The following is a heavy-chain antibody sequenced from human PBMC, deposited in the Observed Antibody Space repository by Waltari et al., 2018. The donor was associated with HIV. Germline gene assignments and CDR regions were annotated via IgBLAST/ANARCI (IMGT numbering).Heavy chain of an antibody. CDR2: IKQDVSDK. V-gene: IGHV3-7*01. CDR3: ASEGYSSGWSRDY. Sequence: EVQLVESGGGLVQPGGSLRRSCAASGCTFSSYWRSWVRQAPGKGLEWVDNIKQDVSDKYYVDSVKGRFTISRDNGKNSLYLQMNSLRAEDTAVYYCASEGYSSGWSRDYWGQGTLVTVSS. CDR1: GCTFSSYW. D-gene: IGHD6-19*01. J-gene: IGHJ4*02.